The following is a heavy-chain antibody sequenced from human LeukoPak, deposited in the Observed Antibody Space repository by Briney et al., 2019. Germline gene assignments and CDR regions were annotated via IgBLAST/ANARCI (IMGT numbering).Heavy chain of an antibody. J-gene: IGHJ5*02. Sequence: ASVKVSCKVSGYTLTELSMHWVRQAPGKELEWMGGFDPEDDETIYAQKFQGRVTMTEDTSTDTAYMELSSLRSEDTAVYYCATSGAIFGVVTIHNWFDPWGQGTLVTVSS. CDR2: FDPEDDET. V-gene: IGHV1-24*01. CDR1: GYTLTELS. CDR3: ATSGAIFGVVTIHNWFDP. D-gene: IGHD3-3*01.